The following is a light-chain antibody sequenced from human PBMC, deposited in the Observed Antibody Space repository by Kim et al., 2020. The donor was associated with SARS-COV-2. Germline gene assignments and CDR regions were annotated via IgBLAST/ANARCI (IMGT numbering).Light chain of an antibody. V-gene: IGLV7-46*01. CDR2: HTR. J-gene: IGLJ1*01. Sequence: GATVPLTCASSTGAITSGHYPYWFQQKPGQAPRTLIYHTRNKHSWTPARFSGSLLGGKAALTLSGAQPEDEAEYYCLLSYSGAQGVFGTGTKVTVL. CDR3: LLSYSGAQGV. CDR1: TGAITSGHY.